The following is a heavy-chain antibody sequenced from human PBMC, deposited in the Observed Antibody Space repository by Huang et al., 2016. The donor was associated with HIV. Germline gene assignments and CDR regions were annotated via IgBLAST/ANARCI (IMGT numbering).Heavy chain of an antibody. J-gene: IGHJ4*02. V-gene: IGHV4-39*01. CDR1: GGSIKSRNYY. D-gene: IGHD3-22*01. Sequence: QLQLQESGPGLVKPSDTLSLNCTISGGSIKSRNYYWGWVRQAPGQGLEWIGDIYYSGSPYYKPSLRSRGSLSVDTSKNQVTLKVNAVIAADTAVYYCARRQGSGYYFYFDYWGRGIPVTVSA. CDR2: IYYSGSP. CDR3: ARRQGSGYYFYFDY.